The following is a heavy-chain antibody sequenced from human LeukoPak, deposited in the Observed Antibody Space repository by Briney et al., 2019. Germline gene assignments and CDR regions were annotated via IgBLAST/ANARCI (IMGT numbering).Heavy chain of an antibody. CDR2: ISTYKGNT. Sequence: ASVKVSCKASGYTFTNHGISWVRQAPAQGLEWMGWISTYKGNTNYAQKLQGRVTMTTDTSTSTAYIELRSLRSDDRAVYYCARSGGWAYGDYDGFIAFAIGGQGTMVTVSS. CDR3: ARSGGWAYGDYDGFIAFAI. J-gene: IGHJ3*02. V-gene: IGHV1-18*01. CDR1: GYTFTNHG. D-gene: IGHD4-17*01.